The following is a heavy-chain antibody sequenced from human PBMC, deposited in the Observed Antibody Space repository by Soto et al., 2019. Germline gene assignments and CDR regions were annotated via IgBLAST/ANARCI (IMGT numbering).Heavy chain of an antibody. CDR3: ARIIGYCRNNDCSWTFDI. D-gene: IGHD2-15*01. CDR2: FYPGDSTS. CDR1: GYSFISYW. J-gene: IGHJ3*02. Sequence: GESLKISCKTSGYSFISYWVAWVRQLPGKGLEWMGTFYPGDSTSTYSPSFQGQVTISVDKSISTAYLQLSSLKASDTAMYYCARIIGYCRNNDCSWTFDIWGQGTMVTISS. V-gene: IGHV5-51*01.